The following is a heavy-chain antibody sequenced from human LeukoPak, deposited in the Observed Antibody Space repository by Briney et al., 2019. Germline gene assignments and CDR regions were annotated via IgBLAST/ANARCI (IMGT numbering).Heavy chain of an antibody. Sequence: GGSLRVSCAASGFSVSSNYMSWVRQAPGKGLEWVSVIYSGGSTYYADSVKGRFTISRDNSKNTLYLQMNSLRAEDTAVYYCASQAFDIWGQGTMVTVSS. CDR1: GFSVSSNY. CDR2: IYSGGST. CDR3: ASQAFDI. J-gene: IGHJ3*02. V-gene: IGHV3-53*01.